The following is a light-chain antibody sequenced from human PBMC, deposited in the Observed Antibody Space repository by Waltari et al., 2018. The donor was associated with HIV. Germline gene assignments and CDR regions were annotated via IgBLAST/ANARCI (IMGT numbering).Light chain of an antibody. V-gene: IGLV2-23*02. Sequence: QSALTQPASVSGSPGQSITISCTGTSSDIGYFNVVSWYQQRPDKAPKVLISEVTIRSSGFSNRFSGSKSGNTASLTISGLRAEDEAVYHCSSYSGTNTFLFGGGTKVTVL. CDR3: SSYSGTNTFL. CDR2: EVT. J-gene: IGLJ2*01. CDR1: SSDIGYFNV.